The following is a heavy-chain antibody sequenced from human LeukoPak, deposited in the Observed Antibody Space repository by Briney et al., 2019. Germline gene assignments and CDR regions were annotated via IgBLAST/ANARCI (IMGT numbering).Heavy chain of an antibody. J-gene: IGHJ3*02. D-gene: IGHD3-22*01. CDR3: VRVHVNSGYYFGDAFDI. CDR2: VSASGSN. Sequence: SETLSLTCIVSGGSISNYFWSWIRQPAGKGLEWIGRVSASGSNNYNPSLKSRVTISVDTSKNQFSLKLSSVTAADTAVYYCVRVHVNSGYYFGDAFDIWGQGTMVTVSS. V-gene: IGHV4-4*07. CDR1: GGSISNYF.